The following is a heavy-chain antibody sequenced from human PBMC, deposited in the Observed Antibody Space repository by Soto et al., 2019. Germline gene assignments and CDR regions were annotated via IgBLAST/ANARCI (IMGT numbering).Heavy chain of an antibody. CDR2: IYSGGST. J-gene: IGHJ4*02. V-gene: IGHV3-53*04. Sequence: EVQLVESGGGLVQPGGSLRLSCAASGFTVSSNYMSWVRQAPGKGLEGVSVIYSGGSTYYADSVKGRFTISRHNSKNTLYLQMNSLRAEDTAVYYCAREVTPAHFDYWGQGTLVTVSS. D-gene: IGHD2-21*02. CDR3: AREVTPAHFDY. CDR1: GFTVSSNY.